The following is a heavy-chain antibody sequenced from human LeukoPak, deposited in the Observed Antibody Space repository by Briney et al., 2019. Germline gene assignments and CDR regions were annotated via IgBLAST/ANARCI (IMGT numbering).Heavy chain of an antibody. J-gene: IGHJ5*02. CDR2: IYHSGST. V-gene: IGHV4-38-2*02. Sequence: SETLSLTCTVSGYSISSGYYWGWIRQPPGKGLEWIGSIYHSGSTYYNPSLRSRVTISVDTSKNQFSLKLSSVTAADTAVYYCARALTVTGFDPWGQGTLVTVSS. CDR1: GYSISSGYY. CDR3: ARALTVTGFDP. D-gene: IGHD1-7*01.